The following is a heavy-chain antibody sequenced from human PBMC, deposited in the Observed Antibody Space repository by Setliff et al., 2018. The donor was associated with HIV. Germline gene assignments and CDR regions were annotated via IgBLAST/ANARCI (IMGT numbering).Heavy chain of an antibody. CDR2: IYTGGRT. J-gene: IGHJ4*02. D-gene: IGHD2-2*01. Sequence: SETLSLTCSVSGDSISSNYWSWIRQSAGKGLEWVGRIYTGGRTNYNPSLKGRVTMSVDTSKNQFSLNLSSVTAADTAVYYCARDRMPMASWVPDKWGQGTLVTVSS. V-gene: IGHV4-4*07. CDR3: ARDRMPMASWVPDK. CDR1: GDSISSNY.